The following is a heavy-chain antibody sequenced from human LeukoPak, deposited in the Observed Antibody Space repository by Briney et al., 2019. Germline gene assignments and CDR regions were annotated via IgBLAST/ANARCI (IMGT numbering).Heavy chain of an antibody. J-gene: IGHJ4*02. V-gene: IGHV4-39*07. CDR3: ARLIGYASGWYLDF. CDR1: GGSISSGGHY. Sequence: SETLSLTCIVSGGSISSGGHYWGWIRQPPGKGLEWIGSIYYSGSTYYNPSLNSRVTIFIDMSKNQFSLKLSSVTAADTAVYYCARLIGYASGWYLDFWGQGALVTVSS. D-gene: IGHD6-19*01. CDR2: IYYSGST.